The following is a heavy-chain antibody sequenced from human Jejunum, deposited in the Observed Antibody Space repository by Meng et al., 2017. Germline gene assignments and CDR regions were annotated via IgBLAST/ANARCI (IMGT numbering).Heavy chain of an antibody. J-gene: IGHJ2*01. V-gene: IGHV4-61*01. D-gene: IGHD6-19*01. CDR1: GVAVNLRTHY. CDR2: IDNSGST. Sequence: QVLVQEAGPGLVWPSEPLLLSFPVSGVAVNLRTHYWSWIRQPPGKGLEWIAYIDNSGSTNYNPSLKSRVIISVDTSKNQFYLQMSSLTAADTAVYYCARAAAGTGFGYFDLWGRGTLVTVSS. CDR3: ARAAAGTGFGYFDL.